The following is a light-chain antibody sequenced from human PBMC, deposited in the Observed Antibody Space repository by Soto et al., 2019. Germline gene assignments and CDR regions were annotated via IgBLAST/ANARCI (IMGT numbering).Light chain of an antibody. Sequence: DIVMTQSPDSLAVSLGERATIKCKSSQMVLYSSTNKNYLSWYQQKQGQPPKLLIYWASYGESEVPDRFSGRGAGTDFTLTISILRAEAVAVYYCQQDSHSTLTFGGGNTEEIK. CDR1: QMVLYSSTNKNY. CDR2: WAS. V-gene: IGKV4-1*01. CDR3: QQDSHSTLT. J-gene: IGKJ4*01.